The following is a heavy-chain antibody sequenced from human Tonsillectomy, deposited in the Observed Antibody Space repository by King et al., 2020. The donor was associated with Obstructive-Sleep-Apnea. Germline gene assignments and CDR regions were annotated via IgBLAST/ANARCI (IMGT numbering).Heavy chain of an antibody. J-gene: IGHJ4*02. D-gene: IGHD3-10*01. CDR3: ARSMVRGYVDY. Sequence: QLVQSGAEVKKPGASVKVSCKASGYTFTSYYIHWVRQAPGKGLEWMGIIHPSGGSTSYAQKFQGRVTMTRDTSTRTVYMELSSLRSEDTAVYYCARSMVRGYVDYWGQGTLVTVSS. CDR2: IHPSGGST. CDR1: GYTFTSYY. V-gene: IGHV1-46*03.